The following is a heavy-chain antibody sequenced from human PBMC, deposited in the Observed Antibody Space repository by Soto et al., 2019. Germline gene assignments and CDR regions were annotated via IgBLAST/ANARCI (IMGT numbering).Heavy chain of an antibody. CDR2: INAGNGNT. Sequence: ASVKVSCKASGYTFTSYAMHWVRQAPGQRLEWMGWINAGNGNTKYSQKFQGRVTITRDTSASTAYMELSSLRSEDTAVYYCARTTLELVVNDYWGQGTLVTVSS. V-gene: IGHV1-3*01. J-gene: IGHJ4*02. CDR1: GYTFTSYA. D-gene: IGHD3-22*01. CDR3: ARTTLELVVNDY.